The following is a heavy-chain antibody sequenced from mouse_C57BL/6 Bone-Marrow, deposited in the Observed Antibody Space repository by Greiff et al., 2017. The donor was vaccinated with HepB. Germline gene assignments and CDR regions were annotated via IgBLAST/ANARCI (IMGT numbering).Heavy chain of an antibody. J-gene: IGHJ2*01. CDR1: GYTFTDYY. V-gene: IGHV1-26*01. Sequence: EVQLQQSGPELVKPGASVKISCKASGYTFTDYYMNWVKQSHGKSLEWIGDINPNNGGTSYNQKFKGKATLTVDKSSSTAYMELRSLTSEDSAVYYCARYGNLSGGWGQGTTLTVSS. CDR2: INPNNGGT. D-gene: IGHD2-1*01. CDR3: ARYGNLSGG.